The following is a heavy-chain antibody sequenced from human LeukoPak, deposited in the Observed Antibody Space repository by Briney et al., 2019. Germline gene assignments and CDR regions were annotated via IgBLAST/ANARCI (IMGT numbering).Heavy chain of an antibody. Sequence: GGPLRLSCAASGFTFSSCAMNWVRLSAGKGLEWVSAITDNGNTTYYADSVQGRFTISRDNSKNTLYLQMNSLGVEDTAVYYCATLRLSDHFDYWGQGTLVTVSS. CDR2: ITDNGNTT. D-gene: IGHD2-15*01. CDR3: ATLRLSDHFDY. V-gene: IGHV3-23*05. CDR1: GFTFSSCA. J-gene: IGHJ4*02.